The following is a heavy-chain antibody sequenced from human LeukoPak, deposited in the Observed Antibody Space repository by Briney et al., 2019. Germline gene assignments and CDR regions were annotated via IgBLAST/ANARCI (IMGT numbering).Heavy chain of an antibody. J-gene: IGHJ5*02. CDR1: GGYISSYY. V-gene: IGHV4-4*07. D-gene: IGHD3-22*01. Sequence: SETLSLTCTVSGGYISSYYWSWIRQPAGKGLEWIGRIYTSGSTNYNPSLKSRVTMSVDTSKNQFSLKLSSVTAADTAVYYCARDAYDSSGLLRFLWFDPWGQGTLATVSS. CDR3: ARDAYDSSGLLRFLWFDP. CDR2: IYTSGST.